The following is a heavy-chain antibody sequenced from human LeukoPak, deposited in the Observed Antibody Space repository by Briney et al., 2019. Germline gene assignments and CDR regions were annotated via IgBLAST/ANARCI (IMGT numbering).Heavy chain of an antibody. J-gene: IGHJ2*01. V-gene: IGHV4-59*08. Sequence: SETLSLTCTVSGGSISSYYWSWIRQPPGKGLEWIGYIYYSGSTNYNPSLKSRVTISVDTSKNQFSLKLSSVTAADTAVYYCARRQGRGWYFDLWGRGTLVTVSS. CDR2: IYYSGST. CDR1: GGSISSYY. D-gene: IGHD3-10*01. CDR3: ARRQGRGWYFDL.